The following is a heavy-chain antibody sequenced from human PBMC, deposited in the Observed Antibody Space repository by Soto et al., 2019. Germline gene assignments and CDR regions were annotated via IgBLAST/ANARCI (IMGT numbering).Heavy chain of an antibody. CDR2: ISSSSSYI. D-gene: IGHD2-21*02. CDR3: ASVGPGGNYPVDY. J-gene: IGHJ4*02. V-gene: IGHV3-21*01. CDR1: GFTFRSYS. Sequence: TGGSLRLSCAASGFTFRSYSINWVRQAPGKGLEWVSSISSSSSYIYYADSVKGRFTISRDNAKNSLYLQMNSLRAEDTAVYYCASVGPGGNYPVDYWGQGTLVTVSS.